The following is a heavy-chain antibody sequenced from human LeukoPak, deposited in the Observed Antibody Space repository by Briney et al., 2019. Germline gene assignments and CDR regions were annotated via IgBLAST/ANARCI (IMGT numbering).Heavy chain of an antibody. Sequence: GGSLRLSCAASGFTFSSYSMNWVRQTPGKGLEWVSYITSSSNTIYYADSTKGRFTISRDNGKNSLYLQMNSLRAEDTAVYYCARNHWIDYWGQGTPVTVSS. J-gene: IGHJ4*02. CDR3: ARNHWIDY. V-gene: IGHV3-48*01. D-gene: IGHD1-1*01. CDR1: GFTFSSYS. CDR2: ITSSSNTI.